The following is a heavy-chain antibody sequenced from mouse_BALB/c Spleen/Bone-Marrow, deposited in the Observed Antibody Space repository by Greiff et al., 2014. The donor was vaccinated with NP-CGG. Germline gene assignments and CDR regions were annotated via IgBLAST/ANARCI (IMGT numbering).Heavy chain of an antibody. J-gene: IGHJ3*01. CDR1: GFDFSGYW. V-gene: IGHV4-1*02. Sequence: EVMLVESGGGLVRPGGSLKLSCAASGFDFSGYWMTWVRQAPGKGLEWIGEINPDSRTINYKPSLKEKFIMSRDNAKNTLYLQMIKVRSEDTALYYCARNGYYGWMTYWGQGTLVTVSA. D-gene: IGHD1-2*01. CDR3: ARNGYYGWMTY. CDR2: INPDSRTI.